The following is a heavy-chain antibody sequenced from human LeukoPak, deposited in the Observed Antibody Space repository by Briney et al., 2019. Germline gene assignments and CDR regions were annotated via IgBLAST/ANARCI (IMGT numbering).Heavy chain of an antibody. V-gene: IGHV5-10-1*01. CDR2: IDPKDSYT. Sequence: GESLKISCKGSGYSFTSYWISWVRQMPGKGLEWMGRIDPKDSYTNYNPSFGGHVTISADKSISTAYLEWTNLKPSDTAIYYCARGGYSSTWYYWFDPWGQGTLVTVSS. CDR3: ARGGYSSTWYYWFDP. CDR1: GYSFTSYW. J-gene: IGHJ5*02. D-gene: IGHD6-13*01.